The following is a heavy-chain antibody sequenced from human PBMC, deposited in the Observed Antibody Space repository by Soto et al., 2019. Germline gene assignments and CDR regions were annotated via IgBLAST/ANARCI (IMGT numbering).Heavy chain of an antibody. Sequence: KPSETLALNYTISGGSISNSKYYWGWIRQPPGKGLEWIGSIYYSGSTYYNPSLKSRVTISVDTSKNQFSLKLSSVTAADTAVYYCARHRVLGWNDVWLGAFDIWGQGTMVTVSS. CDR3: ARHRVLGWNDVWLGAFDI. CDR2: IYYSGST. J-gene: IGHJ3*02. D-gene: IGHD1-1*01. V-gene: IGHV4-39*01. CDR1: GGSISNSKYY.